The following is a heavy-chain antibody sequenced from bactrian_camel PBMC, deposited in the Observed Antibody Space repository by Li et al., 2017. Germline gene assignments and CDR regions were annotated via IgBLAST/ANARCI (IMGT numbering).Heavy chain of an antibody. CDR1: GTTSRDHD. CDR2: ISVDGDI. Sequence: VQLVESGGGSVQAGGSLRLSCTAPGTTSRDHDMAWYRQAPGNECELVSSISVDGDIYSAESVKGRFAISLDNAKNTVYLQMNSLKPEDTAVYYCAKDRVTLVLRGGCQGLAEVDFGYWGQGTQVTVS. CDR3: AKDRVTLVLRGGCQGLAEVDFGY. J-gene: IGHJ6*01. D-gene: IGHD3*01. V-gene: IGHV3S53*01.